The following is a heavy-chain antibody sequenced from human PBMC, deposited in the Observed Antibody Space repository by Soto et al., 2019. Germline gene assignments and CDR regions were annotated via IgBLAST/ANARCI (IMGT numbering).Heavy chain of an antibody. CDR1: GFTFSSYG. V-gene: IGHV3-33*01. Sequence: LRLSCAASGFTFSSYGMHWVRQAPGKGLEWVAVIWYDGSNKYYADSVKGRFTISRDNSKNTLYLQMNSLRAEDTAVYYCARDGNYDGYYYYYGMDVWGQGTTVTVSS. D-gene: IGHD3-22*01. CDR3: ARDGNYDGYYYYYGMDV. CDR2: IWYDGSNK. J-gene: IGHJ6*02.